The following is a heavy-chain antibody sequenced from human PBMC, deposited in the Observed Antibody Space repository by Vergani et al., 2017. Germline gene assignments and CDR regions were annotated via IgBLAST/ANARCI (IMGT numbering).Heavy chain of an antibody. D-gene: IGHD6-13*01. CDR1: NDSVSNTFYY. CDR3: ARGSRAEGGSGPDK. J-gene: IGHJ4*02. V-gene: IGHV4-39*07. Sequence: QVQLQESGPGLVKPSETLSLTCTVSNDSVSNTFYYWGWIRQTPGKGLEWIGSIYYSGITYYNPSLESRVTMSVDTSKSQFSLKLNSVTAADTAVYYCARGSRAEGGSGPDKWGQGTLVTVSS. CDR2: IYYSGIT.